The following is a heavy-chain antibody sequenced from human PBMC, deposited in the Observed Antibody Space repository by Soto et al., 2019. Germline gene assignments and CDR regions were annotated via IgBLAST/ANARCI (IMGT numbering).Heavy chain of an antibody. CDR3: ATLNSSGYYGDFVY. V-gene: IGHV1-18*01. D-gene: IGHD3-22*01. J-gene: IGHJ4*02. CDR2: ISAYNGNT. Sequence: ASVKVSCKASGYTFTSYGISWVRQAPGQGLEWMGWISAYNGNTNYAQKLQGRVTMTTDTSTSTAYMELRSLRSDDTAVYYCATLNSSGYYGDFVYWGQGNLVTVSS. CDR1: GYTFTSYG.